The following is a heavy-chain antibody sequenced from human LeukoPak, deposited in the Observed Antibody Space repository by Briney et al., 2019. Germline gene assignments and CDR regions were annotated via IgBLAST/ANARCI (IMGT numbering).Heavy chain of an antibody. Sequence: SVKVSCKASGGTLSSYAISWVRQAPGQGLEWMGRIIPILGIANYAQKFQGRVTITADKSTSTAYMELSSLRSGDTAVYYCARGGSYGPNWFDPWGQGTLVTVSS. J-gene: IGHJ5*02. D-gene: IGHD3-10*01. CDR1: GGTLSSYA. CDR2: IIPILGIA. V-gene: IGHV1-69*04. CDR3: ARGGSYGPNWFDP.